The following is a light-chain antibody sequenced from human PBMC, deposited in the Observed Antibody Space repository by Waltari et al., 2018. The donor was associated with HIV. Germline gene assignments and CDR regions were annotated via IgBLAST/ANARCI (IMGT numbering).Light chain of an antibody. J-gene: IGLJ6*01. CDR3: ASYGDTNRVL. CDR2: EVN. CDR1: SSDVGGYEY. Sequence: QSALTQPPSASGSLGQSVTISCTGTSSDVGGYEYVSWYQHHPDKAPKLIIYEVNKRPAVFPDRFSGSKSDNTASLTVAGLQDDDEAHYYCASYGDTNRVLFGGGTRVTVL. V-gene: IGLV2-8*01.